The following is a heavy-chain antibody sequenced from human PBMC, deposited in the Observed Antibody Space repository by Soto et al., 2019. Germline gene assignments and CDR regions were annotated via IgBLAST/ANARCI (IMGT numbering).Heavy chain of an antibody. V-gene: IGHV1-69*02. J-gene: IGHJ4*02. CDR3: ARLGDTADFDY. Sequence: QVQLVQSGAEVKKPGSSVKVSCKASGGTFSSYTISWVRQAPGQGLEWMGRIIPILGIANYAQKFQGRVTIPADKSTSTAYMELSSLRSEETAVYYCARLGDTADFDYWGQGTLVTVSS. CDR2: IIPILGIA. D-gene: IGHD5-18*01. CDR1: GGTFSSYT.